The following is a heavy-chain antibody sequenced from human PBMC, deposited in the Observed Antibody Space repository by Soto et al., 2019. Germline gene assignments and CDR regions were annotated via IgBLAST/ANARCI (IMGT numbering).Heavy chain of an antibody. J-gene: IGHJ4*02. V-gene: IGHV4-30-4*01. Sequence: SETLSLTCTVSGGSISSGYYYWSWIRQPPGKGLEWIGYIYYSGSTYYNPSLKSRVTISVDTSKDQFSLKLSSVTAADTAVYYCARVEWQDYFDYCGPGTLVTFSS. CDR3: ARVEWQDYFDY. CDR1: GGSISSGYYY. CDR2: IYYSGST. D-gene: IGHD1-1*01.